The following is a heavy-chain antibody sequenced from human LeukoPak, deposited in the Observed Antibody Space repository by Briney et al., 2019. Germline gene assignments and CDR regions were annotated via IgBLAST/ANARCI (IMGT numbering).Heavy chain of an antibody. V-gene: IGHV4-59*08. CDR1: GGSISSYY. J-gene: IGHJ3*02. Sequence: PSETLSLTCTVSGGSISSYYWSWIRQPPGKGLEWIGYIYYSGSTNYNPSLKSRVTISVDTSKNQFSLKLSSVTAADTAVYYCARHGLTGYYRPDAFDIWGQGTMVTVSS. D-gene: IGHD3-9*01. CDR2: IYYSGST. CDR3: ARHGLTGYYRPDAFDI.